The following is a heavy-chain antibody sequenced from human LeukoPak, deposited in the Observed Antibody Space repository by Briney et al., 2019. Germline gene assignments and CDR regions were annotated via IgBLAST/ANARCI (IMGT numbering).Heavy chain of an antibody. CDR1: GYTVTSYG. J-gene: IGHJ6*03. CDR3: ARDGYCSSTSCYGRTAYYYYYMDV. CDR2: ISAYIGNT. V-gene: IGHV1-18*01. D-gene: IGHD2-2*03. Sequence: ASVKVSCNASGYTVTSYGISWVRQAPGQELEWMGWISAYIGNTNYAQKLQGRVTMTKDTSTSTAYMELRSLRYDDTAVYYCARDGYCSSTSCYGRTAYYYYYMDVWGKGTTVTISS.